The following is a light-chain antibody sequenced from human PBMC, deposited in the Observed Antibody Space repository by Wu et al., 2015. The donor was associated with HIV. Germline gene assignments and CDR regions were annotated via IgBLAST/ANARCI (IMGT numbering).Light chain of an antibody. CDR3: QQRSNWPPVFT. CDR2: DAS. Sequence: EIVLTQSPATLPLSPGERATLSCRASQSVSSYLAWYQQKPGQAPRLLIYDASNRATGIPARFSGSGSGTDFTLTISSLEPEDFAVYYCQQRSNWPPVFTFGLGTKVDLK. V-gene: IGKV3-11*01. J-gene: IGKJ3*01. CDR1: QSVSSY.